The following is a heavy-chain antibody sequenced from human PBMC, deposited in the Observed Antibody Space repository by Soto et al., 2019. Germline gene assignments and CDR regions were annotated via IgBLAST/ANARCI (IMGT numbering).Heavy chain of an antibody. V-gene: IGHV3-21*01. D-gene: IGHD3-3*01. CDR2: ISSSSSYI. CDR3: ARDNFLSGYYTPRYYYGMDV. J-gene: IGHJ6*02. Sequence: PGGSLRLSCAASGFTFSSYSMNWVRQAPGKGLEWVSSISSSSSYIYYADSVKGRFTISRDNAKNSLYLQMNSLRAEDTAVYYCARDNFLSGYYTPRYYYGMDVWGQGTTVTVSS. CDR1: GFTFSSYS.